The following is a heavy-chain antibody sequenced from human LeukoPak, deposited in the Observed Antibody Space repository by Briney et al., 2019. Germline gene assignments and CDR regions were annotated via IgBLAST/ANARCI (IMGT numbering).Heavy chain of an antibody. Sequence: ASVKVSCKASGYTFTSYDINWVRQATGQGLEWMGRIIPILGIANYAQKFQGRVTITADKSTSTAYMELSSLRSEDTAVYYCARPTMATITGYYYGMDVWGQGTTVTVSS. D-gene: IGHD5-24*01. CDR2: IIPILGIA. CDR1: GYTFTSYD. J-gene: IGHJ6*02. V-gene: IGHV1-69*04. CDR3: ARPTMATITGYYYGMDV.